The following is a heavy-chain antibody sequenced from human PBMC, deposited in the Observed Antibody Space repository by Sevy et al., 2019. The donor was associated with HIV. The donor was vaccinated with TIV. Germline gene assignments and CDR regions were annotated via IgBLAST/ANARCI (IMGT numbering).Heavy chain of an antibody. CDR1: GFTFSRYW. J-gene: IGHJ4*02. V-gene: IGHV3-74*01. CDR2: INSDGSST. Sequence: GGSLRLSCAVSGFTFSRYWMHWVRQAPGKGLVWVSRINSDGSSTNYADSVKGRFPISRDNAKNTLYLQMNSLRAEDTAVYYCTSAPNYYGSGSYFDYWGQGTLVTVSS. CDR3: TSAPNYYGSGSYFDY. D-gene: IGHD3-10*01.